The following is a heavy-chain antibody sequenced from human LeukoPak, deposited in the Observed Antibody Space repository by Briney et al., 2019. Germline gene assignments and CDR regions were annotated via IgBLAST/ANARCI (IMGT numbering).Heavy chain of an antibody. CDR3: SRVSGTAAGTFDY. V-gene: IGHV4-31*03. CDR1: GGSISSGGYY. D-gene: IGHD6-13*01. J-gene: IGHJ4*02. Sequence: SETLSLTCTVSGGSISSGGYYWSWLRQHPGKGLEWIGYIYYSGSTYYNPSLKSRVTISVDTSKNQFSLKLSSVTAADTAVYYWSRVSGTAAGTFDYWGQGTLVTVSS. CDR2: IYYSGST.